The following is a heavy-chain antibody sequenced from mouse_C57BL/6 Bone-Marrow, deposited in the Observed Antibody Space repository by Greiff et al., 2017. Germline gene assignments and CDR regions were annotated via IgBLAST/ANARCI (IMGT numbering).Heavy chain of an antibody. J-gene: IGHJ4*01. CDR3: ASPGDYGSDYYAMDY. D-gene: IGHD1-1*01. CDR2: IDPSDSYT. Sequence: QVQLQQPGAELVKPGASVKLSCKASGYTFTSYWMQWVKQRPGQGLEWIGEIDPSDSYTNYNQKFKGKATLTVDTSSSTAYMQLSSLTSEDSAVYYCASPGDYGSDYYAMDYWGQGTSVTVSS. CDR1: GYTFTSYW. V-gene: IGHV1-50*01.